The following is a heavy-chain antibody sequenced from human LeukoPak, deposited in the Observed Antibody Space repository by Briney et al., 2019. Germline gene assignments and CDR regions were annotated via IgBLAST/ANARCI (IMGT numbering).Heavy chain of an antibody. Sequence: PGGSLRLSCAASGFTFSSYWVSWVRQAPGKGLEWVANINQDGSQENYVDSVKGRFTISRDNAKNSLYLQMNSLRAEDTAVYYCARVQTTVTTLDYWGQGTLVTVSS. D-gene: IGHD4-17*01. V-gene: IGHV3-7*02. CDR2: INQDGSQE. J-gene: IGHJ4*02. CDR3: ARVQTTVTTLDY. CDR1: GFTFSSYW.